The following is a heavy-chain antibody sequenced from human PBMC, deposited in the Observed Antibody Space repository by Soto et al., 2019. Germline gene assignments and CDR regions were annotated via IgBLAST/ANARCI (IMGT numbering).Heavy chain of an antibody. J-gene: IGHJ6*03. CDR3: ARDRGTMVRGVIITTPPTYYYMDV. CDR2: IIPILGIA. D-gene: IGHD3-10*01. CDR1: GGTFSSYT. Sequence: GASVKVSCKASGGTFSSYTISWVRQAPGQGLEWMGRIIPILGIANYAQKFQGRVTITADKSTSTAYMELSSLRSEDTAVYYCARDRGTMVRGVIITTPPTYYYMDVWGKGTTVTVSS. V-gene: IGHV1-69*04.